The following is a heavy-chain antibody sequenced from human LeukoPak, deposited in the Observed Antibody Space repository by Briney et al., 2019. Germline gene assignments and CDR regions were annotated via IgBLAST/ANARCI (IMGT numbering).Heavy chain of an antibody. CDR3: ARASSQRQQLVFRYYYMDV. V-gene: IGHV6-1*01. CDR1: GDSVSSNSAA. Sequence: SQTLSLTCAISGDSVSSNSAAWNWIRQSPSRGLEWLGRTYYRSKWYNDYAVSVKSRITINPDTSKNQFSLQLNSVTPEDTAVYYCARASSQRQQLVFRYYYMDVWGKGTTVTASS. D-gene: IGHD6-13*01. CDR2: TYYRSKWYN. J-gene: IGHJ6*03.